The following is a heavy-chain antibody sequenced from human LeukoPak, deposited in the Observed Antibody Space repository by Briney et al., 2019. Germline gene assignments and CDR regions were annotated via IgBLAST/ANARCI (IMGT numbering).Heavy chain of an antibody. CDR2: ISSNGGST. CDR1: GFTFSSYA. J-gene: IGHJ3*02. CDR3: ARDLVRGSYWTCAFDI. Sequence: HTGGSLRLSCAASGFTFSSYAMHWVRQAPGKGLEYVSAISSNGGSTYYANSVKGRFTISRDNSKNTLYLQMGSLRAEDMAVYYCARDLVRGSYWTCAFDIWGQGTMVTVSS. D-gene: IGHD1-26*01. V-gene: IGHV3-64*01.